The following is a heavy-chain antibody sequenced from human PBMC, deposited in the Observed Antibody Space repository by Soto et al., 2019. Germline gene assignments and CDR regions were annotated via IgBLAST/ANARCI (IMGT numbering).Heavy chain of an antibody. CDR3: AKGGHCSSTSCYYNWFDP. Sequence: EVQLLESGGGLVQPGGSLRLSCAASGFTFSSYAMSWVRQAPGKGLEWVSAISGSGGSTYYADSVKGRFTISSDNSKNTLYLQMNSLRAEDTAVYYCAKGGHCSSTSCYYNWFDPWGQGTLVTVSS. CDR1: GFTFSSYA. V-gene: IGHV3-23*01. D-gene: IGHD2-2*01. J-gene: IGHJ5*02. CDR2: ISGSGGST.